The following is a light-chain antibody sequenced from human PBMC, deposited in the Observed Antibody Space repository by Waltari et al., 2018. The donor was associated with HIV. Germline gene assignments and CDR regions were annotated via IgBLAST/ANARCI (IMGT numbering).Light chain of an antibody. CDR3: QQSYSTALT. CDR1: QNVNNY. V-gene: IGKV1-39*01. J-gene: IGKJ4*01. CDR2: LES. Sequence: DIQLAQSPSSVSASMGDRVTITCRASQNVNNYLNWYQQKPGKAPRLLIYLESSLQSGVPSRFSGSGSGTYFTLTISSLQPEDSATYYCQQSYSTALTFGRGTKVEIK.